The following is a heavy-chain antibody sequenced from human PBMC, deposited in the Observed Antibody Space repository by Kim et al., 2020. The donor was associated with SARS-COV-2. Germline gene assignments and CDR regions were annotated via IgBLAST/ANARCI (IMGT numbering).Heavy chain of an antibody. V-gene: IGHV3-11*04. CDR1: GFSFSDYY. CDR3: AGRIWDYSGYPLFDS. D-gene: IGHD3-22*01. CDR2: ISHTSRTI. Sequence: GVSLRLSCAASGFSFSDYYINWIRQTPGKGLEWLSYISHTSRTIYYADSVRGRFTVSRDNAKNSAFLHMNSLRIEDTAIYYCAGRIWDYSGYPLFDSWGQGTLITVSS. J-gene: IGHJ4*02.